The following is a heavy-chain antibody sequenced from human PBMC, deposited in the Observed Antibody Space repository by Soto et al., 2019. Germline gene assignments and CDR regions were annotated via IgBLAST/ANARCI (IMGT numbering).Heavy chain of an antibody. J-gene: IGHJ5*02. CDR3: ARTASVVVPAAISWFDP. D-gene: IGHD2-2*01. CDR2: ISAYNGNT. CDR1: GYTFTSYG. Sequence: ASVKVSGKASGYTFTSYGISWVRQAPGQGLEWMGWISAYNGNTNYAQKLQGRVTMTTDTSTSTAYMELRSLRSDDTAVYYCARTASVVVPAAISWFDPWGQGTLVTVSS. V-gene: IGHV1-18*01.